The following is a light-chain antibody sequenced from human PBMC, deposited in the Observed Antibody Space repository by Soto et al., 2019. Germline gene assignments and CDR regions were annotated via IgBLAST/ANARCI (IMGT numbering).Light chain of an antibody. CDR1: RSINTY. V-gene: IGKV1-39*01. CDR2: SAS. J-gene: IGKJ1*01. Sequence: DIQMTQSPSSLSASVGDRVTITCRASRSINTYVNWYQQRPGKAPELLIYSASSLHTGVPSRFSGSGAGTDFTFTINXLLPEDFAIYYCQQTYSTPRTFGQGTRWIP. CDR3: QQTYSTPRT.